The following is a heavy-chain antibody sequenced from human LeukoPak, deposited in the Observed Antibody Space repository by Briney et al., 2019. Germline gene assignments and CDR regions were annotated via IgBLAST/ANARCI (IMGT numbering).Heavy chain of an antibody. D-gene: IGHD3-22*01. Sequence: GGSLRLSCAASGFTFSSYGMHWVRQAPGKGLEWVAVISYDGSNKYYADSVKGRFTISRDNSKNTLYLQMNSLRAEDTAVYYCAAPNSSGYYYGGRSFDYWGQGTLVTVSS. J-gene: IGHJ4*02. CDR1: GFTFSSYG. V-gene: IGHV3-30*03. CDR3: AAPNSSGYYYGGRSFDY. CDR2: ISYDGSNK.